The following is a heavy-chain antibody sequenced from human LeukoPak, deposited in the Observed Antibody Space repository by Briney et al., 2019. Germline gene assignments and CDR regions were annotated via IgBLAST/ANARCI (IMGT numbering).Heavy chain of an antibody. CDR1: GGSISSGGYY. CDR3: ARAPRNIGYYTNWYFDL. J-gene: IGHJ2*01. V-gene: IGHV4-30-4*08. D-gene: IGHD3-3*01. Sequence: PSETLSLTCTVYGGSISSGGYYWSWIRQPPGKGLEWIGYIYYSRSTYYNPSLKSQVTISVDQAKIQFALKLSSGTAADTAVYYCARAPRNIGYYTNWYFDLWGRDTLVTVSS. CDR2: IYYSRST.